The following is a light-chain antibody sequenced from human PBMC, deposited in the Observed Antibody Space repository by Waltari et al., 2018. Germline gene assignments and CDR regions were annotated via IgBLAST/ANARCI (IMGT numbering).Light chain of an antibody. CDR3: AAWDDRPSGRWV. CDR2: RNY. Sequence: QSVLTQPPSASGTPGQRVTISCSGTHYNVGSNVVNWYQQFPGTSPKLLIYRNYKRPSGVPDRFSGSKSGTSASLAISWLQSEDEADYFCAAWDDRPSGRWVFGGGTKVTVL. CDR1: HYNVGSNV. J-gene: IGLJ3*02. V-gene: IGLV1-44*01.